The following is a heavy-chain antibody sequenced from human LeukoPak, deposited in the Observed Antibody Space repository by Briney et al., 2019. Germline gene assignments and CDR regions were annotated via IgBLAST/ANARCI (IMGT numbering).Heavy chain of an antibody. J-gene: IGHJ6*02. V-gene: IGHV3-7*03. CDR3: ARDFSATAGLDV. Sequence: GGSLRLSCADSGFTFSNYWMNWVRQAPGKGLEWLANIKQDGSDTHYVDSVKGRFTISRDNSKNSLYLQMNSLRADDTAVYYCARDFSATAGLDVWGQGTTVTVSS. CDR1: GFTFSNYW. CDR2: IKQDGSDT. D-gene: IGHD1-26*01.